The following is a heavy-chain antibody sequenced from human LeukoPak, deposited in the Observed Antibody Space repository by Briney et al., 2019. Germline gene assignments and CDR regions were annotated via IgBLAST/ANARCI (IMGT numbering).Heavy chain of an antibody. CDR3: ARGPRITIFGVVIPHPMDV. Sequence: PGGSLRLSCVASGFTFSSYGMHWVRQAPGKGLEWVAFIRFDASKEFYADSVKGRLTISRDNSKNTLYLQMNSLRPEDTAVYYCARGPRITIFGVVIPHPMDVWGKGTTVTVSS. CDR1: GFTFSSYG. CDR2: IRFDASKE. V-gene: IGHV3-30*02. J-gene: IGHJ6*03. D-gene: IGHD3-3*01.